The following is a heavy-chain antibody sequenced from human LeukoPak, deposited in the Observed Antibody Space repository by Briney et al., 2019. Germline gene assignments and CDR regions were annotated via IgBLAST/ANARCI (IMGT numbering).Heavy chain of an antibody. D-gene: IGHD6-6*01. V-gene: IGHV4-38-2*02. CDR3: ASSVARYSSSSGQEDYYYYMDV. Sequence: SETLSLTCTVSGYSISSGYYWGWIRPPPGKGLEWIGSIYHSGSTYYNPSLKSRVTISVDTSKNQFSLKLSSVTAADTAVYYCASSVARYSSSSGQEDYYYYMDVWGKGTTVTVSS. CDR2: IYHSGST. CDR1: GYSISSGYY. J-gene: IGHJ6*03.